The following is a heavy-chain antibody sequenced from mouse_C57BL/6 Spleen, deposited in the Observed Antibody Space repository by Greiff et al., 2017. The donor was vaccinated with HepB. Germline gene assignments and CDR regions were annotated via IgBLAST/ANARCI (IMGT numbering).Heavy chain of an antibody. CDR2: INPNNGGT. D-gene: IGHD2-3*01. J-gene: IGHJ2*01. CDR1: GYTFTDYN. V-gene: IGHV1-22*01. Sequence: EVQLQQSGPELVKPGASVKMSCKASGYTFTDYNMHWVKQSHGKSLEWIGYINPNNGGTSYNQKFKGKATLTVNKSSSTAYMELRSLTSEDSAVYYCAREMDTTTYFDYWGQGTTLTVSA. CDR3: AREMDTTTYFDY.